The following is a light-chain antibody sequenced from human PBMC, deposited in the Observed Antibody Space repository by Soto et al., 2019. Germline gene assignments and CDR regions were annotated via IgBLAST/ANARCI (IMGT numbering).Light chain of an antibody. CDR3: QQYGASPLYS. J-gene: IGKJ2*03. CDR1: QTIGKDY. CDR2: GVS. V-gene: IGKV3-20*01. Sequence: EVVLRQSPGTLSLSPGERASLSCGASQTIGKDYLSWYQHKPGQAPRVLIYGVSSRATGIPERFSGSGSGTDFTLTINTVDPEDSAVYYCQQYGASPLYSFGQGTRLEI.